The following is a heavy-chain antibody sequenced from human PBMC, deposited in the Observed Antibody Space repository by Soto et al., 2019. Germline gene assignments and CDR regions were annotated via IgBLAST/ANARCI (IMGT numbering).Heavy chain of an antibody. J-gene: IGHJ4*02. D-gene: IGHD6-13*01. CDR1: SGSISSSNW. CDR2: IYHSGST. Sequence: SETLSLTCAVSSGSISSSNWWSWVRQPPGKGLEWIGEIYHSGSTNYNPSLKSRVTISVDKSKNQFSLKLSSVTAADTAVYYCARGRYSSSWYLDYWGQGTLVTVSS. V-gene: IGHV4-4*02. CDR3: ARGRYSSSWYLDY.